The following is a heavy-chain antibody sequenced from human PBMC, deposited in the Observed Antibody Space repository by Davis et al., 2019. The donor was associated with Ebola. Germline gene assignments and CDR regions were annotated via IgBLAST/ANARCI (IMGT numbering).Heavy chain of an antibody. J-gene: IGHJ6*03. CDR2: IIPIFGTA. D-gene: IGHD3-3*01. CDR3: ARDGASRRFLDPVFYMDV. Sequence: SVKVSCKASGGTFSSYAISWVRQAPGQGLEWMGGIIPIFGTANYAQKFQGRVTITRDTSASTAYMELSSLRSEDTAVYYCARDGASRRFLDPVFYMDVWGKGTTVTVSS. V-gene: IGHV1-69*05. CDR1: GGTFSSYA.